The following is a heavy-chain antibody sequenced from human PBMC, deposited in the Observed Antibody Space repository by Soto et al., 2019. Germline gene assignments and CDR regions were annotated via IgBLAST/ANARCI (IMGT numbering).Heavy chain of an antibody. CDR2: MFYSGLT. D-gene: IGHD2-15*01. J-gene: IGHJ6*02. V-gene: IGHV4-39*01. CDR3: APLSVSLSGPYGIHV. CDR1: GYSVTISDYY. Sequence: SETLSLTCSVSGYSVTISDYYWAWIRRPPGKGLEWIGSMFYSGLTYYNPSLMSRVTLSVDTSKNQFSVRLNSVTAADTAVYYCAPLSVSLSGPYGIHVWGQGTTVTVSS.